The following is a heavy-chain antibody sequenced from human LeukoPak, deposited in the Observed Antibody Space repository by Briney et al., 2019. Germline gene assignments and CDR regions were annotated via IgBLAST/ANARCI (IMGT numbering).Heavy chain of an antibody. V-gene: IGHV3-21*01. CDR3: AREIQEWPRPRAGYMDV. D-gene: IGHD5-12*01. CDR2: ISSSSSYI. CDR1: GFTFSSYS. Sequence: PGGSLRLSCAASGFTFSSYSMNWVRQAPGKGLEWVSSISSSSSYIYYADSVKGRFTISRDNAKNSLYLQMISLRAEDTAVYYCAREIQEWPRPRAGYMDVWGKGTTVTVSS. J-gene: IGHJ6*03.